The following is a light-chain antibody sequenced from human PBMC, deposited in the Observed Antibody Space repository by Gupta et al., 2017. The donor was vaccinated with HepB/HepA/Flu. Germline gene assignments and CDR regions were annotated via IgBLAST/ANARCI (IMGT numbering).Light chain of an antibody. V-gene: IGLV6-57*02. CDR1: SGRIAVNY. CDR2: KYD. CDR3: QSFDSSYWV. J-gene: IGLJ3*02. Sequence: FTLPPHPSVSESPRKTVTITSAGSSGRIAVNYVVGYQQRPGSAHTTVIHKYDQRASGVPDRFSGSVDSSSNSASLTISGLRAEDEADYYCQSFDSSYWVFGGGTKLTVL.